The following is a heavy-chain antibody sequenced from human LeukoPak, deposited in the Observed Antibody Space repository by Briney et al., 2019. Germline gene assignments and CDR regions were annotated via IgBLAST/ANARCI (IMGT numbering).Heavy chain of an antibody. V-gene: IGHV4-61*02. J-gene: IGHJ4*02. CDR1: GGSISSGDYY. CDR3: ARAQKSAWYFDY. CDR2: IYTSGST. Sequence: PSETLSLTCTVSGGSISSGDYYWSWIRQPAGKGLEWIGRIYTSGSTNYNPSLKSRVTMSVDTSKNQFSLKLSSVTAADTAVYYCARAQKSAWYFDYWGQGTLVTVSS.